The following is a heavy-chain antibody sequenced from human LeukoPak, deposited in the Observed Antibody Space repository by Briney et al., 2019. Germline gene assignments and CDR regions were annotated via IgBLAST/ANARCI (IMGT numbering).Heavy chain of an antibody. V-gene: IGHV4-34*01. J-gene: IGHJ5*02. D-gene: IGHD3-10*01. CDR2: INHSGST. CDR3: AREVWYYDSGSYSAWFDP. Sequence: SETLSLTCAVYGGSFSGYYWSWIRQPPGKGLEWIGEINHSGSTNYNPSLKSRVTISVDTSKNQFSLKLSSVTAADTAVYYCAREVWYYDSGSYSAWFDPWGQGTLVTVSS. CDR1: GGSFSGYY.